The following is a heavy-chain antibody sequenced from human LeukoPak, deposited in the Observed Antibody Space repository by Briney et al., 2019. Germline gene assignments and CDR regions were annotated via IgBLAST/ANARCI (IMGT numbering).Heavy chain of an antibody. V-gene: IGHV3-23*01. CDR3: AKDRYYDSSGYYEDY. Sequence: GGSLRLSCAASGFTFSSYAMSWVRHAPGKGLEWVSAISGSGGSTYYADSVKGRFTISRDNSKNTLYLQMNSLRAEDTAVYYCAKDRYYDSSGYYEDYWGQGTLVTVSS. CDR1: GFTFSSYA. J-gene: IGHJ4*02. CDR2: ISGSGGST. D-gene: IGHD3-22*01.